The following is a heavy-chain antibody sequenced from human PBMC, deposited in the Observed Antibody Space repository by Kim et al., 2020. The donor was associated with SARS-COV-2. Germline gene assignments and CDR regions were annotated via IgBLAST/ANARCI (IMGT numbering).Heavy chain of an antibody. V-gene: IGHV3-74*01. CDR1: GFTFSNYW. CDR3: ARRAYSSGWWYFDY. J-gene: IGHJ4*02. Sequence: GGSLRLSCAASGFTFSNYWMHWVRQAPGKGLVWVSRINSDGSSTSYADSVKGRFTISRHNAKNTLYLQMNSLRAEDTAVYYCARRAYSSGWWYFDYWGQGALVTVSS. D-gene: IGHD6-19*01. CDR2: INSDGSST.